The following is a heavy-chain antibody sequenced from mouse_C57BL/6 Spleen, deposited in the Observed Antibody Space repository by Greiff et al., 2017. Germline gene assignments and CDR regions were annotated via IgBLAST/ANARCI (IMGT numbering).Heavy chain of an antibody. D-gene: IGHD2-4*01. Sequence: QVQLQQSGAELTRPGASVKLSCKASGYTFTSYGISWVKQRTGQGLEWIGEIYPRSGNTYYNEKFKGKATLTADKSSSPAYMELRSLTSEDSAVYFCAREGLEYDACMDYWGQGTSVTVSS. J-gene: IGHJ4*01. CDR1: GYTFTSYG. V-gene: IGHV1-81*01. CDR3: AREGLEYDACMDY. CDR2: IYPRSGNT.